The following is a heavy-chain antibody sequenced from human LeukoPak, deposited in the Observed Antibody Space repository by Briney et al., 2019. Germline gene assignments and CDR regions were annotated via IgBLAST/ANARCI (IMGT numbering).Heavy chain of an antibody. CDR3: ARETRGHYYDSSGPLDY. J-gene: IGHJ4*02. V-gene: IGHV3-20*04. D-gene: IGHD3-22*01. CDR2: INWNGGST. CDR1: GFTFSSYG. Sequence: GGSLRLSCAASGFTFSSYGMHWVRQAPGKGLEWVSGINWNGGSTGYADSVKGRFTISRDNAKNSLYLQMNSLRAEDTAVYYCARETRGHYYDSSGPLDYWGQGTLVTVSS.